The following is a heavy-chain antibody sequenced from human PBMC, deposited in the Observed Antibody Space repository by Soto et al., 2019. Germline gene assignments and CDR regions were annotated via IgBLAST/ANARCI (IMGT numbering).Heavy chain of an antibody. V-gene: IGHV4-30-4*01. Sequence: SETLSLPCTVSGGSISSGDYYWSWLRHPRGKGLEWIVYIYYSGSTYYNPSLKSRVTISVDTSKNQFSLKLSSVTAADTAVYYCARDDLPGYYDSSGYYGSYYYGMDVWGQGNTVTGSS. CDR2: IYYSGST. CDR3: ARDDLPGYYDSSGYYGSYYYGMDV. J-gene: IGHJ6*02. D-gene: IGHD3-22*01. CDR1: GGSISSGDYY.